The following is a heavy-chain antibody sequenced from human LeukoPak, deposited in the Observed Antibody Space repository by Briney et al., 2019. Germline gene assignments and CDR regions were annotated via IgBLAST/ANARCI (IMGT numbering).Heavy chain of an antibody. CDR3: ARRVQVFDI. Sequence: VASVKVSCKTSGYTFTNYGISWVRQAPGQGLEWMGRIIPILGIANYAQKFQGRVTITADKSTSTAYMELSSLRSEDTAVYYCARRVQVFDIWGQGTMVTVSS. D-gene: IGHD1-1*01. V-gene: IGHV1-69*04. CDR2: IIPILGIA. CDR1: GYTFTNYG. J-gene: IGHJ3*02.